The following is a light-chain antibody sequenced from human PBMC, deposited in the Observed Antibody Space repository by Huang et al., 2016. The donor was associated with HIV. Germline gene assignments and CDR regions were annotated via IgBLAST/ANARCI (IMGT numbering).Light chain of an antibody. J-gene: IGKJ2*01. CDR3: QQYYSPPYT. CDR2: WAS. V-gene: IGKV4-1*01. CDR1: QAVLNNSNKKNY. Sequence: DIEMTQSPDSLTVSLGARAIINCKSIQAVLNNSNKKNYLAWYQPRPGQPPKVLIYWASSRESGVPDRFSGSGSGTDFNLTISSLQPEDLAVYYCQQYYSPPYTFGQGTRLEI.